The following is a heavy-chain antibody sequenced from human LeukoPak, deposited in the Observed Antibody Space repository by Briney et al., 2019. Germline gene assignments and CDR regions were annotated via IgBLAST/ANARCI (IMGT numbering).Heavy chain of an antibody. CDR1: GFTFSDYH. CDR2: ISPGGDMR. D-gene: IGHD6-19*01. V-gene: IGHV3-11*01. J-gene: IGHJ4*02. Sequence: GGSLRLSCAASGFTFSDYHMNWSRQAPGKGLEWISYISPGGDMRYFADSVKGRFTIARDTARNSLFLQMNSLTAEDTAVYYCASGRDITVAGPGGYFDYWGQGTLITVSS. CDR3: ASGRDITVAGPGGYFDY.